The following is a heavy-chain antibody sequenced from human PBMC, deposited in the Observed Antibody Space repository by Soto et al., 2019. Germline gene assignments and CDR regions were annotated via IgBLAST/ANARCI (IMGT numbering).Heavy chain of an antibody. J-gene: IGHJ3*02. CDR2: ISHTGTT. CDR3: AQGPSWLDAFDI. D-gene: IGHD6-19*01. Sequence: QVQLQESGPGLVKPSETLSLTCTVSGGSISSYYWCWIRQSPGKGLEWVAYISHTGTTDYNPSLKSRLSISLDTSNNHFSLELTSVTAVDTAVYYCAQGPSWLDAFDIWGQGTKVTVSP. CDR1: GGSISSYY. V-gene: IGHV4-59*01.